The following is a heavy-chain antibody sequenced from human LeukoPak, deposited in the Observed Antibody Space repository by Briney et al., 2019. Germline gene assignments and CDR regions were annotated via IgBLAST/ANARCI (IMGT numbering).Heavy chain of an antibody. D-gene: IGHD6-19*01. CDR2: INHSGST. Sequence: SETLSLTCAVYGGSFSGYYWSWIRQPPGKGLXXXXEINHSGSTNYNPSLKSRVTISVDTSKNQFSLKLSSVTAADTAVYYCARAPHSSRITVASKLYYFDYWGQGTLVTVSS. J-gene: IGHJ4*02. CDR1: GGSFSGYY. CDR3: ARAPHSSRITVASKLYYFDY. V-gene: IGHV4-34*01.